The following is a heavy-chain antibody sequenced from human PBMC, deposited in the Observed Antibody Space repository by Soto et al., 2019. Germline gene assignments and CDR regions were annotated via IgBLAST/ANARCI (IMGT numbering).Heavy chain of an antibody. V-gene: IGHV1-46*01. Sequence: ASVKVSCKASGYTFTSYYMHWVRQAPGQGLEWLGIINPNGGSTTYAQKFQGRVTMTRDTSTSTVYLELSSLRSEDTAVYYCARAGYCSGGTCFHGNCDYWGQGTLVTVSS. J-gene: IGHJ4*02. CDR1: GYTFTSYY. CDR2: INPNGGST. D-gene: IGHD2-15*01. CDR3: ARAGYCSGGTCFHGNCDY.